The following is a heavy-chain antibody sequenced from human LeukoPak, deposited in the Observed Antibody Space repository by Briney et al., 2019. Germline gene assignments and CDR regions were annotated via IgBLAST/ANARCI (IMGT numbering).Heavy chain of an antibody. CDR3: AREQSGSYSEAFDI. J-gene: IGHJ3*02. Sequence: TGGSLRLSCAASGFTFDDYGMSWVRQAPGKGLEWVSSISSSSSYIYYADSVKGRFTISRDNAQNSLYLQMNSLRAEDTAVYYCAREQSGSYSEAFDIWGQGTMVTVSS. D-gene: IGHD1-26*01. V-gene: IGHV3-21*01. CDR1: GFTFDDYG. CDR2: ISSSSSYI.